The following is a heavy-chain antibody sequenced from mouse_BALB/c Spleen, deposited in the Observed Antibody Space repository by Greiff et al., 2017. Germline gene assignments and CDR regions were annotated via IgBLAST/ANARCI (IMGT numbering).Heavy chain of an antibody. CDR3: ARRYDRGAGSFDY. J-gene: IGHJ2*01. D-gene: IGHD2-14*01. Sequence: EVKLMESGAELVRPGALVKLSCKASGFNIKDYYMHWVKQRPEQGLEWIGWIDPENGNTIYDPKFQGKASITADTSSNTAYLQLSSLTSEDTAVYYCARRYDRGAGSFDYWGQGTTRTVSS. CDR2: IDPENGNT. CDR1: GFNIKDYY. V-gene: IGHV14-1*02.